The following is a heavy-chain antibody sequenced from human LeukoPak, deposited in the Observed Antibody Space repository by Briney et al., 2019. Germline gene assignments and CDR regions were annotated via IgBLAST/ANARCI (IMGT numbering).Heavy chain of an antibody. CDR1: GYTFTGYY. CDR2: INPNSGGT. J-gene: IGHJ5*02. D-gene: IGHD6-6*01. CDR3: ARNDKEQLVRRWFDP. V-gene: IGHV1-2*02. Sequence: ASVKVSCKASGYTFTGYYMHWVRQAPGQGLEWMGWINPNSGGTNYAQKFQGRVTMTRDTSISTAYMELRGLRSDDTAVYYCARNDKEQLVRRWFDPWGQGTLVTVSS.